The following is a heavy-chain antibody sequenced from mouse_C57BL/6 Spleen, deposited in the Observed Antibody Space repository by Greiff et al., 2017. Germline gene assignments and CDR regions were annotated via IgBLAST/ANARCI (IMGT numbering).Heavy chain of an antibody. CDR3: ARGMVTEGLYYYAMDD. D-gene: IGHD2-2*01. Sequence: QVQLQQPGAELVMPGASVKLSCKASGYTFTSYWMHWVKQRPGQGLEWIGEIDPSDSYTNYNQKFKGKSTLTVDKSSSTAYMQLSSLTAEDSAVYYCARGMVTEGLYYYAMDDWGQGTSVTVSS. J-gene: IGHJ4*01. CDR1: GYTFTSYW. CDR2: IDPSDSYT. V-gene: IGHV1-69*01.